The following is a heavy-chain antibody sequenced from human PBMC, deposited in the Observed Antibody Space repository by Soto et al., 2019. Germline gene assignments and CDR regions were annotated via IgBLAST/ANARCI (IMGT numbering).Heavy chain of an antibody. V-gene: IGHV4-59*01. J-gene: IGHJ5*02. CDR1: GGSLSSYY. CDR3: ERIQVAVAGTHWFDP. D-gene: IGHD6-19*01. Sequence: SETLSLTCVVSGGSLSSYYWSWIRQPPGKGLEWIGYIYYSGSTNYNPSLKSRVTISVDTSKNQVVLTMTNMDPVDTATYYCERIQVAVAGTHWFDPWGQGTLVTVSS. CDR2: IYYSGST.